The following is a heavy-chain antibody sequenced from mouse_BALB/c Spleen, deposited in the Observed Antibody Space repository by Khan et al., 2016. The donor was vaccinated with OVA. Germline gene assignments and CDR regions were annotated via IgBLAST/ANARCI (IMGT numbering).Heavy chain of an antibody. J-gene: IGHJ3*01. CDR2: INPSNGGT. CDR1: GYTFTSYY. D-gene: IGHD1-1*02. V-gene: IGHV1S81*02. Sequence: QVQLQQSGAELVKPGASVRLSCKASGYTFTSYYLYWVKQRPGHGLGWIGDINPSNGGTNFNENFKTKATLTVDKSSSTAYMQLSSLTSEDSAVYYCTRSGYGAFAYWGQGTLVTVSA. CDR3: TRSGYGAFAY.